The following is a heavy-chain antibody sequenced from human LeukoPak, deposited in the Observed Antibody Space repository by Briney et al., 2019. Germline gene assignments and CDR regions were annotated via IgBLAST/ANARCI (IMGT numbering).Heavy chain of an antibody. Sequence: SETLSLTCAVSGGSISSYYWSWIRQPAGKGLEWIGRIYTSGSTNYNPSLKSRVTMSVDTSKNQFSLKLSSVTAADTAVYFCARGPYSYDSSGAFDIWGQGTMVTVSS. CDR2: IYTSGST. D-gene: IGHD3-22*01. CDR3: ARGPYSYDSSGAFDI. CDR1: GGSISSYY. V-gene: IGHV4-4*07. J-gene: IGHJ3*02.